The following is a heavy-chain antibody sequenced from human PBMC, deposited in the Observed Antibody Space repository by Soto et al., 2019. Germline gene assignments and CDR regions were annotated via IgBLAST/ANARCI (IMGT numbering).Heavy chain of an antibody. D-gene: IGHD5-12*01. V-gene: IGHV1-69*13. Sequence: SVKVSCKASGGTFSSYAISWVRQAPGQGLEWMGGIIPIFSTANYAQKFQGRVTITADESTSTAYMELSSLRSEDTAVYYCARDPGYSGYGRFDYWGQGTLVTVS. CDR2: IIPIFSTA. J-gene: IGHJ4*02. CDR3: ARDPGYSGYGRFDY. CDR1: GGTFSSYA.